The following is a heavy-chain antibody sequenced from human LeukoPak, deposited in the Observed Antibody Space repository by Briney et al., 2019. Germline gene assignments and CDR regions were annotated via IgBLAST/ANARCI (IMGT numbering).Heavy chain of an antibody. J-gene: IGHJ4*02. V-gene: IGHV3-30*03. CDR3: ARRIAAAAAPYYFDY. CDR1: GFTFSSYG. Sequence: PGGSLRLSCAASGFTFSSYGMHWVRQAPGKGLEWVAVISYDGRNKYYVDSVKGRFTISRDNSKNTLYLQMNSLRAEDTAVYYCARRIAAAAAPYYFDYWGQGTLVTVSS. D-gene: IGHD6-13*01. CDR2: ISYDGRNK.